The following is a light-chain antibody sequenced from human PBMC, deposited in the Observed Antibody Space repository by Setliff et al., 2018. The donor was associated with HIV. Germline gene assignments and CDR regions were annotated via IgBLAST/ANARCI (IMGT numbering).Light chain of an antibody. V-gene: IGLV2-14*01. J-gene: IGLJ1*01. CDR2: EVR. Sequence: QSMLTQPASVSGSPGQSITISCTGTTSDVGGYNYVSWYQQHPGKAPKLIIYEVRHRPSGVSDRFSGSKSGNTASLTISGLQAEDEADYYCSSYAITNTLPFGTGTKVTVL. CDR1: TSDVGGYNY. CDR3: SSYAITNTLP.